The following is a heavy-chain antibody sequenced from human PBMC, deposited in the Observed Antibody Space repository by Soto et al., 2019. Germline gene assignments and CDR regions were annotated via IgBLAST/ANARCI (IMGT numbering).Heavy chain of an antibody. Sequence: VQLVESGGGVVQPGRSLRLSCAASGCTFSSYGMHWVRQAPGKGLEWVAVIIYDGSTKYYADSVKGRFTISRDNSKSTLYLQMNSLRAEDTAVYYCAKDRMGAGVRGYFDYWGQGTLVTVSS. CDR3: AKDRMGAGVRGYFDY. D-gene: IGHD3-10*01. J-gene: IGHJ4*02. V-gene: IGHV3-30*18. CDR2: IIYDGSTK. CDR1: GCTFSSYG.